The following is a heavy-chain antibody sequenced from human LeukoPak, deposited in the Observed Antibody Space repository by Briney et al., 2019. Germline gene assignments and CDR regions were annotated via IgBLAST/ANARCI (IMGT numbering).Heavy chain of an antibody. CDR1: GYTFTSYG. Sequence: ASVKVSCKASGYTFTSYGISWVRQAPGQGLEWMGWISAYNGNTDYAQKLQGRVTMTTDTSTSTAYMELRSLRSDDTAVYYCARDRGSSWLYNWFDPWGQGTLVTVSS. V-gene: IGHV1-18*01. D-gene: IGHD6-13*01. CDR2: ISAYNGNT. CDR3: ARDRGSSWLYNWFDP. J-gene: IGHJ5*02.